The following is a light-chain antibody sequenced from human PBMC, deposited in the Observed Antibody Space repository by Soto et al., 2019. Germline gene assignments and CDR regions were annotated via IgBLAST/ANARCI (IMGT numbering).Light chain of an antibody. CDR1: QGIRYD. V-gene: IGKV1-17*01. CDR3: LQHYSYPWT. J-gene: IGKJ5*01. CDR2: DAC. Sequence: DIQMSQSPSSLFASVGDRVAITGRASQGIRYDLGWYQQKPGKAPKRLIYDACILQGGVASRFSGSGSGTEFTLTISSLQPEDFATYSCLQHYSYPWTFGQGTRLEIK.